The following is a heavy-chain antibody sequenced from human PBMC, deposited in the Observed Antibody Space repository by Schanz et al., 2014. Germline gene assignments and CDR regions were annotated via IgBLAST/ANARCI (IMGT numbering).Heavy chain of an antibody. V-gene: IGHV3-23*01. CDR2: ISDSGDTA. CDR3: SKARFGDVSAFDI. J-gene: IGHJ3*02. D-gene: IGHD3-10*01. Sequence: EVQLLESGGGLVEPGGSLRLSCAASGFTFSSHWMHWVRQGPGKGQEWVSIISDSGDTAYYAYAVKGRFTISRDNSKSTLYLQMNSLRAEDTAEYYCSKARFGDVSAFDIWGQGTMVTVSS. CDR1: GFTFSSHW.